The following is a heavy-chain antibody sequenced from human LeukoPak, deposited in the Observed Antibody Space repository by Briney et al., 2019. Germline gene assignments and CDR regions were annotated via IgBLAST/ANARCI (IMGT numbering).Heavy chain of an antibody. CDR3: ASSGYDFWSGSYTGSFDP. CDR1: GGSISSYY. Sequence: SETLSLTCTVSGGSISSYYWSWIRQPAGKGLEWIGRIYTSGSTNYNPSLKSRVTMSVDTSKNQFSLKLSSVTAADTAVYYCASSGYDFWSGSYTGSFDPWGQGTLVTVSS. V-gene: IGHV4-4*07. CDR2: IYTSGST. D-gene: IGHD3-3*01. J-gene: IGHJ5*02.